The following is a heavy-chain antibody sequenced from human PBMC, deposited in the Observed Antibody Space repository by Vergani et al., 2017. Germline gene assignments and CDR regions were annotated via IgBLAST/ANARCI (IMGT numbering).Heavy chain of an antibody. CDR2: IIPILGIA. CDR3: ARYRYCSGGSCDSTLFRPPEAQVGNCMDV. D-gene: IGHD2-15*01. Sequence: QVQRVQSGAEVKKPGSSVKVSCKASGGSFSSYAISWVRQAPGQGIEWMGRIIPILGIANYAQKFQGRVTITADKSTSTAYIELGRLRSEDTAVYYCARYRYCSGGSCDSTLFRPPEAQVGNCMDVWGQGTTVTVSS. CDR1: GGSFSSYA. V-gene: IGHV1-69*04. J-gene: IGHJ6*02.